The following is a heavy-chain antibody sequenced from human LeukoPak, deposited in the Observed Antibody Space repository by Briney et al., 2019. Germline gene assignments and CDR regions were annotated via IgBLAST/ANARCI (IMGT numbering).Heavy chain of an antibody. Sequence: PSETLSLTCAVYGGSFSGYYWSWIRQPPGKGLEWIGEINHSGSTNYNPSLKSRVTISVDTSKNQFSLKLSSVTAADTAVYYCARSYGDYGGYYYGMDVWGQGTTVTVSS. CDR2: INHSGST. D-gene: IGHD4-17*01. CDR1: GGSFSGYY. CDR3: ARSYGDYGGYYYGMDV. V-gene: IGHV4-34*01. J-gene: IGHJ6*02.